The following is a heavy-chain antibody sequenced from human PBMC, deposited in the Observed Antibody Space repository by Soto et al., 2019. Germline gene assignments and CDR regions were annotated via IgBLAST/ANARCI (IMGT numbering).Heavy chain of an antibody. Sequence: QITLKESGPTLVKPTQTLTLTCTFSGFSLTTDAVGVGWIRQPPGKALEWLALIYWDDDKRYSPGQKSRLTITKDASRNQVVLTLTNRDPADTATYYCAHVYWVAAGIRYYFDYWGQGTLVTVSS. D-gene: IGHD1-1*01. V-gene: IGHV2-5*02. CDR1: GFSLTTDAVG. J-gene: IGHJ4*02. CDR3: AHVYWVAAGIRYYFDY. CDR2: IYWDDDK.